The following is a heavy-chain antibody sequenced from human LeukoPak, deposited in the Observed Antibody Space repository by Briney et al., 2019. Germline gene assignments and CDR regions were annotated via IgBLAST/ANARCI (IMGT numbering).Heavy chain of an antibody. D-gene: IGHD5-12*01. CDR1: GLTFNNSG. J-gene: IGHJ4*02. V-gene: IGHV3-21*01. CDR3: AREYIALGFDY. Sequence: NPGGSLRLSCAASGLTFNNSGMLWVRQAPGKGLEWVSSSSSSSTYIYYADSVKGRFTISRDNAKKSLYLQMNSLRAEDTAVYYCAREYIALGFDYWGQGTLVTVSS. CDR2: SSSSSTYI.